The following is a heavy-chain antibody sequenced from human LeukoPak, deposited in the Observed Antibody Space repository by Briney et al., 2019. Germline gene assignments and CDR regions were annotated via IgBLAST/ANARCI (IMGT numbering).Heavy chain of an antibody. Sequence: GGSLRLSCAASGFTFSSYSMNWVRQAPGKGLEWVSYISSSSTIYYADSVKGRFTISRDNAKNSLYLQMNSLRAEDTAVYYCARGYSYGYYFDYWGQGTLVTVSS. D-gene: IGHD5-18*01. V-gene: IGHV3-48*01. CDR1: GFTFSSYS. CDR3: ARGYSYGYYFDY. CDR2: ISSSSTI. J-gene: IGHJ4*02.